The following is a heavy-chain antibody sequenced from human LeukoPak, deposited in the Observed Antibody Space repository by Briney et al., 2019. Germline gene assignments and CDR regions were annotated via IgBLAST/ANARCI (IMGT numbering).Heavy chain of an antibody. D-gene: IGHD6-13*01. CDR1: GFTFSSYS. J-gene: IGHJ6*03. V-gene: IGHV3-21*01. CDR2: ISSSSSYI. Sequence: PGGSLRLSCAASGFTFSSYSMNWVRQAPGKGLEWVSSISSSSSYIYYADSVKGRFTISRDNAKNSLYLQMNSLRAEDTAVYYCARDKPGRYSSSWGDYYYYYMDVWGKGTTVTVSS. CDR3: ARDKPGRYSSSWGDYYYYYMDV.